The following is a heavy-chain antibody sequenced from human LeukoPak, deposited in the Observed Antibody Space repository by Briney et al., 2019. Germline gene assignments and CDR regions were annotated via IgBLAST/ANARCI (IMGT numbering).Heavy chain of an antibody. V-gene: IGHV3-48*01. D-gene: IGHD3-10*01. CDR1: GFTFSSYS. J-gene: IGHJ4*02. CDR2: ISSSSSTI. Sequence: GGSLRLSCAASGFTFSSYSMNWVRQAPGKGLEWVSYISSSSSTIYYADSVKGRFTISRDNAKNSLYLQMNSLRAEDTAVYYCAKETYGSGSYPDYWGQGALVTVSS. CDR3: AKETYGSGSYPDY.